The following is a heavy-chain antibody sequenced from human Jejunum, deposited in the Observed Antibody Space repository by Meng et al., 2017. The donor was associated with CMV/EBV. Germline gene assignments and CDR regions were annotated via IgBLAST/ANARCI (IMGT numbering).Heavy chain of an antibody. CDR2: IYRGDDK. V-gene: IGHV2-5*02. CDR1: GFSPSTSGEG. Sequence: QIPLKESGPTLVTPTQTLTLTCSFSGFSPSTSGEGVGWIRQPPGKALEWLALIYRGDDKRYSPSLNSRLTIAKDTSKNEVVLTLTNMGPIDTGTYYCAHFVGGYYPSRPDYWGQGTLVTVSS. D-gene: IGHD1-26*01. CDR3: AHFVGGYYPSRPDY. J-gene: IGHJ4*02.